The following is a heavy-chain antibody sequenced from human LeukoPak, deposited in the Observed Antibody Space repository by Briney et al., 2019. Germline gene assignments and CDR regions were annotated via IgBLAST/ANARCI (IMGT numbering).Heavy chain of an antibody. V-gene: IGHV4-34*01. Sequence: PSETLSLTCAVHGGSFSGYYWSWIRQPPGKGLEWIGEINHSGSTNYNPSLKSRVTISVDTSKNQFSLKLSSVTAADTAVYYCARGQGYCSGGSCYLVYWGQETLVTVSS. J-gene: IGHJ4*02. CDR2: INHSGST. CDR3: ARGQGYCSGGSCYLVY. CDR1: GGSFSGYY. D-gene: IGHD2-15*01.